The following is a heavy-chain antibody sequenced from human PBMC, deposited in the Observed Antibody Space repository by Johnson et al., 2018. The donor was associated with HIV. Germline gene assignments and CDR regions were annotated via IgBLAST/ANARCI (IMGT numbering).Heavy chain of an antibody. J-gene: IGHJ3*02. V-gene: IGHV3-23*04. CDR3: ASQRWTQGDALYI. CDR2: ISGSGGST. Sequence: EKLVESGGGVVQPGGSLRLSCAASGFTFSSYAMSWVRQAPGKGLEWVSAISGSGGSTGYADSVKGRFTISRDNAKNSLYMQMNSLRAEDTALYYCASQRWTQGDALYIWGQGTMVPVSS. CDR1: GFTFSSYA. D-gene: IGHD4-23*01.